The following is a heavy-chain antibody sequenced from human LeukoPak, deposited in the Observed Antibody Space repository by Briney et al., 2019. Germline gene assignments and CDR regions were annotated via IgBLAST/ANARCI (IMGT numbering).Heavy chain of an antibody. CDR1: GYTFTSYA. CDR2: ISAGNGNT. CDR3: ARGYVVVPLDF. D-gene: IGHD3-9*01. V-gene: IGHV1-3*01. Sequence: ASVKVSCKASGYTFTSYAIHWVRQAPGQRLEWMGWISAGNGNTKYSQNFQGRVTMTTDTSTRTAYMELRSLRSDDTAVYYCARGYVVVPLDFWGQGTLVTVSS. J-gene: IGHJ4*02.